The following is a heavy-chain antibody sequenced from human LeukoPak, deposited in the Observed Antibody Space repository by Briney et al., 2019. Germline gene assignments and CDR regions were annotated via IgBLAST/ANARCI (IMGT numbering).Heavy chain of an antibody. CDR3: ARLSYYYGSGSYALGY. D-gene: IGHD3-10*01. J-gene: IGHJ4*02. Sequence: GASLKISCKGSGYSFTSYWISWGRQLPGKGVEWMGRIDPSESYTNYSPSFQGHVTISADKSISTAYLQWSSLKASDTAMYYCARLSYYYGSGSYALGYWGQGTLVTVSS. CDR2: IDPSESYT. CDR1: GYSFTSYW. V-gene: IGHV5-10-1*01.